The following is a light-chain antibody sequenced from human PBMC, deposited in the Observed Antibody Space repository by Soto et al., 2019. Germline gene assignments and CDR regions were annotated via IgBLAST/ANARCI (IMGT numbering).Light chain of an antibody. CDR3: QQYNKWPSIT. J-gene: IGKJ5*01. V-gene: IGKV3-15*01. Sequence: EIVMTQSPATLSVSPGERATLSCRASQSVSSNLAWYQQKPGQAPRLLIYAASTRATGIPARFTGSGSGTDFTLSISSLQSEDFGVYYCQQYNKWPSITFGQGTRLEIK. CDR1: QSVSSN. CDR2: AAS.